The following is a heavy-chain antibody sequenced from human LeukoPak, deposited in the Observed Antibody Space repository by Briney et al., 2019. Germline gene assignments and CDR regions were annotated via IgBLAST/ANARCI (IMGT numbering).Heavy chain of an antibody. CDR1: GYSFTSYW. Sequence: GESLKISCKGSGYSFTSYWIGWVRQMPGKGLEWMGIIYPGDSDTRYSPSFQGQVTISADKSISTAYLQWSSLKASDTAMYYCARPRCSGSYYAYFDYWGQGTLVTVSS. J-gene: IGHJ4*02. CDR2: IYPGDSDT. V-gene: IGHV5-51*01. D-gene: IGHD1-26*01. CDR3: ARPRCSGSYYAYFDY.